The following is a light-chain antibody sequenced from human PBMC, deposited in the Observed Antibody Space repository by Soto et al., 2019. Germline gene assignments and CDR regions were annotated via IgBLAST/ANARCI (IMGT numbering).Light chain of an antibody. CDR3: QQYYSYSRT. J-gene: IGKJ1*01. V-gene: IGKV1-16*01. CDR1: QGISKY. CDR2: AAS. Sequence: DILMPQSPSALSACVGASVTIPCRACQGISKYLAWFQQRPGKVPGRLVYAASSLQSGVPSRFSGSGSGTDFTLTISCLQSEDFATYYCQQYYSYSRTFGQGTKVDIK.